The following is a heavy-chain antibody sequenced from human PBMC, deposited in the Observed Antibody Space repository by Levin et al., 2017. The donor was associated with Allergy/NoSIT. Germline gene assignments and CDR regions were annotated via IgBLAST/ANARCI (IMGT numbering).Heavy chain of an antibody. Sequence: GGSLRLSCAASGFTFSSYEMNWVRQAPGKGLEWVSYISSSGSTIYYADSVKGRFTISRDNAKNSLYLQMNSLRAEDTAVYYCARVGGSFWSGYAPFGYWGQGTLVTVSS. D-gene: IGHD3-3*01. CDR1: GFTFSSYE. J-gene: IGHJ4*02. CDR3: ARVGGSFWSGYAPFGY. CDR2: ISSSGSTI. V-gene: IGHV3-48*03.